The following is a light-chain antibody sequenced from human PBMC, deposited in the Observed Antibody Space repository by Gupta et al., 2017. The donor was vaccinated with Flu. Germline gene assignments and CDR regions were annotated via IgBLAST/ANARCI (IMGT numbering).Light chain of an antibody. V-gene: IGLV2-11*01. CDR3: CSPADRHLLGWV. Sequence: VSGYQHHPDKAQNLGILVYNKRPSGVPDRFSCSNSGSTASLTISGLQSEDEAEYDCCSPADRHLLGWVLGTGTKLTVL. CDR2: VYN. J-gene: IGLJ1*01.